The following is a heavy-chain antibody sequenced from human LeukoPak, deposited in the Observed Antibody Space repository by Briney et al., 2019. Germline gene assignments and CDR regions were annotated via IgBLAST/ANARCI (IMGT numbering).Heavy chain of an antibody. CDR1: GGSISSYY. V-gene: IGHV4-4*07. Sequence: SETLSLTCTVSGGSISSYYWSWIRQPAGKGLEWIGRIYTSGSTNYNPSLKTRVTMSVDTSKNQFPLKLRSVTAADTAVYYCASEWYDSSGYMLYPIDYWGQGTLVTVSS. CDR2: IYTSGST. CDR3: ASEWYDSSGYMLYPIDY. D-gene: IGHD3-22*01. J-gene: IGHJ4*02.